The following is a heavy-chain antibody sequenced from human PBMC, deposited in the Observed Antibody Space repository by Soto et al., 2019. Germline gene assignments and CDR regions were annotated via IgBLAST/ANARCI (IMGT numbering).Heavy chain of an antibody. Sequence: QISLKESGPTLVKPTQTVTLTCSFSGCSLSTSGVGVGCIRQPPGKALDWLALIYWDDDKRYSPSLKSRLTITKDTSKNQVVLTMTNMDPVDTATYYCAHRRGVVPAAMGSRWFDPWGQGTLVTVSS. V-gene: IGHV2-5*02. CDR1: GCSLSTSGVG. D-gene: IGHD2-2*01. J-gene: IGHJ5*02. CDR2: IYWDDDK. CDR3: AHRRGVVPAAMGSRWFDP.